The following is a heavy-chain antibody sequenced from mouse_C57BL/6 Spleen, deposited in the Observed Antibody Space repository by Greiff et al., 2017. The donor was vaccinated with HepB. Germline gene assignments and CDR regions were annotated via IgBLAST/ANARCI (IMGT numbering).Heavy chain of an antibody. J-gene: IGHJ2*01. CDR1: GFNIKDYY. D-gene: IGHD1-1*01. CDR2: IDPEDGET. Sequence: EVQLQQSGAELVKPGASVKLSCTASGFNIKDYYMHWVKQRTEQGLEWIGRIDPEDGETKYAPKFQGKATITADTSSNTAYLQLSSLTSEDNAVYYCARSGGSTTVVATDFDYWGQGTTLTVSS. V-gene: IGHV14-2*01. CDR3: ARSGGSTTVVATDFDY.